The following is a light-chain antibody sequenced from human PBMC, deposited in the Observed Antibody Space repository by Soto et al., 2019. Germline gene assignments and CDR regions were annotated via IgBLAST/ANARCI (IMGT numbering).Light chain of an antibody. CDR2: WAS. Sequence: DIVMTQSPDSFAVSLGERATFNCNSSQTILHNSNKKNYLAWYQQKPGQSPKLLLYWASTRESGVPDRFSGSGSGTVFTLTISSLQAEDVAVYYCQQYYSPPLTFGGGTKVEIK. V-gene: IGKV4-1*01. J-gene: IGKJ4*01. CDR3: QQYYSPPLT. CDR1: QTILHNSNKKNY.